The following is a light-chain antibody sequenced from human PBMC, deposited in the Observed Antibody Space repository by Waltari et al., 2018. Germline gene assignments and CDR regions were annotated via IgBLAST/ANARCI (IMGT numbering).Light chain of an antibody. V-gene: IGLV2-23*02. CDR3: CSYPGGSVV. Sequence: QSALTQPASVSGSPGQSITISCTGRHSNVGGNNYVSWYQQHPGTAPKLMIYDVSQRPSVFSDRFSGSKSGNTASLTISVLQAEDDADYYCCSYPGGSVVFCGGTKLTVL. CDR1: HSNVGGNNY. J-gene: IGLJ2*01. CDR2: DVS.